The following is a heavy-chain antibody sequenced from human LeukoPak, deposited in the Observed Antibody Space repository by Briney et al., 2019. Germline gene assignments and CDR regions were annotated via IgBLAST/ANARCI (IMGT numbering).Heavy chain of an antibody. CDR2: IYNSGYT. Sequence: SETLSLTCTVSGASISPYYWSWIRQPAGKGLVWIGRIYNSGYTNYNPSLERRVTMSLDTSKHQFSLKLSSVTAARTALPYGPRGNNSPWDYWGQGILVTVSS. V-gene: IGHV4-4*07. CDR3: PRGNNSPWDY. D-gene: IGHD1-14*01. J-gene: IGHJ4*02. CDR1: GASISPYY.